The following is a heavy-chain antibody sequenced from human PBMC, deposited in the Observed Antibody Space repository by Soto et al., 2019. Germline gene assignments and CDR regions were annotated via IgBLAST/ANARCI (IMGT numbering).Heavy chain of an antibody. CDR2: IKSKTDGGTT. CDR3: TTEYSSSSGAKPIDY. CDR1: GFTFSNAW. V-gene: IGHV3-15*01. D-gene: IGHD6-6*01. J-gene: IGHJ4*02. Sequence: EVQLVESGGGLVKPGGSLRLSCEASGFTFSNAWMSWVRQAPGKGLEWVGRIKSKTDGGTTDYAAPVKGRFTISRDESKNTLYRQMHSLKTDDTAVYYCTTEYSSSSGAKPIDYWGQGTLVTVSS.